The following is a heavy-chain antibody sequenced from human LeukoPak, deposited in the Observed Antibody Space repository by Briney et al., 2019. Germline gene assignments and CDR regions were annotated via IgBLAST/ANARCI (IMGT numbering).Heavy chain of an antibody. CDR3: AKEGSGYDLGYLDY. D-gene: IGHD5-12*01. J-gene: IGHJ4*02. Sequence: GGSLRLSCAASGLIFDSYGMHWVRQAQGKGLEWVSVISFDGSKKYYADSVKGRFTISRDNSKNTLYLQMNSLRAEDTAVYYCAKEGSGYDLGYLDYWGQGTLVTVSS. CDR1: GLIFDSYG. V-gene: IGHV3-30*18. CDR2: ISFDGSKK.